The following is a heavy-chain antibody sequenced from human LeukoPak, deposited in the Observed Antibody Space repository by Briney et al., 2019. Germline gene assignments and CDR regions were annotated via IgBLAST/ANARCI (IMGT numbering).Heavy chain of an antibody. J-gene: IGHJ4*02. CDR2: INHSGSA. Sequence: PSETLSLTCAVYGGSFSGYYWSWIRQPPGKGLEWIGEINHSGSANYNPSLKSRVTISVDTSKNQFSLKLSSVTAADTAVYYCARGRKHPNYYDSSGYYPHWGQGTLVTVPS. V-gene: IGHV4-34*01. CDR3: ARGRKHPNYYDSSGYYPH. CDR1: GGSFSGYY. D-gene: IGHD3-22*01.